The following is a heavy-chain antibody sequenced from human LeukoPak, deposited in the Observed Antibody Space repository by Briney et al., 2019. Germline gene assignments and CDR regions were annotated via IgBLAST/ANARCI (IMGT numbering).Heavy chain of an antibody. CDR2: ISAYNGHT. V-gene: IGHV1-18*01. CDR3: ARGITIDY. CDR1: FYTFTNYC. J-gene: IGHJ4*02. Sequence: RASVKVSCKASFYTFTNYCLSWVRQAPGQALECMRWISAYNGHTNYAQKPQGRVTMTTDTSTSTAHRALRSLRSDHTAVYYCARGITIDYWGQGPLVTVSS. D-gene: IGHD3-9*01.